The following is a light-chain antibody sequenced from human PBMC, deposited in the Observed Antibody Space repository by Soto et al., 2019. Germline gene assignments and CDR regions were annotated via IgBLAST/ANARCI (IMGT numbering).Light chain of an antibody. J-gene: IGKJ1*01. CDR3: HQVYTYPRT. Sequence: IQLTQSPSSRSASVPDRFTITCRASQGVRSYLAWFQQRPGKAPKLLIFGASTLQNGVPARFSGGGFGTEFTLTITSLQPEDFATYYCHQVYTYPRTFGQGTKVDI. CDR1: QGVRSY. CDR2: GAS. V-gene: IGKV1-9*01.